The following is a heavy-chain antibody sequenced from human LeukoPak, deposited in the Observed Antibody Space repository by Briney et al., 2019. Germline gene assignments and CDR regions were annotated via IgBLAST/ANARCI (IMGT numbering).Heavy chain of an antibody. CDR3: ARVRDSSGYYTPHFDY. J-gene: IGHJ4*02. Sequence: PGGSLRLSCAASGFTVSSNYMSWVRQAPGKGLEWVSVIYSGGSTYYADSVKGRFTISRDNSKNTLYLQMNSLRAEGTAVYYCARVRDSSGYYTPHFDYWGQGTLVTVSS. CDR1: GFTVSSNY. V-gene: IGHV3-53*01. D-gene: IGHD3-22*01. CDR2: IYSGGST.